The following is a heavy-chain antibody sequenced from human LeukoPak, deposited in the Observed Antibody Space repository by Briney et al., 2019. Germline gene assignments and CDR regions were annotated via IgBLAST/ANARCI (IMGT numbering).Heavy chain of an antibody. Sequence: SETLSLTCTVSGVSISSSNSYWGWIRQPPGKGLEWIGSIYYSGNTYYNASLKSRVSISVDKSKNQFSLKLNSVTAADTAVYFCARLYYYDSRGLRPFDPWGQGTLVTVSS. J-gene: IGHJ5*02. CDR1: GVSISSSNSY. CDR2: IYYSGNT. V-gene: IGHV4-39*07. CDR3: ARLYYYDSRGLRPFDP. D-gene: IGHD3-22*01.